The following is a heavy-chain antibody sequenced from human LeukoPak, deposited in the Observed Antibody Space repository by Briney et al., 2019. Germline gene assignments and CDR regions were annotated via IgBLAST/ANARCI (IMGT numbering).Heavy chain of an antibody. CDR3: AREGYYGSGSPPSLYFDY. CDR2: TSSDLNVK. V-gene: IGHV3-30-3*01. Sequence: GGSLRLSCTASGFTFRNYVIHWVRQAPGKGLEWVAVTSSDLNVKLYADSVKGRFTISRDNSRSTLYLQMNSLRPEDTAIYYCAREGYYGSGSPPSLYFDYWGQGTLVTVSS. CDR1: GFTFRNYV. D-gene: IGHD3-10*01. J-gene: IGHJ4*02.